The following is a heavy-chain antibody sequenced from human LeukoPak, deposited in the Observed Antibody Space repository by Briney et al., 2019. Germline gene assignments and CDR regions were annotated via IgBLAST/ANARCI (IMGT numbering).Heavy chain of an antibody. CDR3: ARGRYNYGYIYDY. J-gene: IGHJ4*02. V-gene: IGHV3-21*01. CDR1: GFTFSSHS. D-gene: IGHD5-18*01. Sequence: GGSLRLSCAASGFTFSSHSVNWVRQAPGKGLEWVSSISSSSTYIYYADSVKGRFTISRDNAKNSLYLQMNSLRAEDTAVYYCARGRYNYGYIYDYWGQGTLVTVSS. CDR2: ISSSSTYI.